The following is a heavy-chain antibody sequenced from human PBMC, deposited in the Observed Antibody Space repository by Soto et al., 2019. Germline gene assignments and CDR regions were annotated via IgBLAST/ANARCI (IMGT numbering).Heavy chain of an antibody. CDR3: ARDPIAVAGTLPFDI. J-gene: IGHJ3*02. CDR1: GCTFSSYA. Sequence: PGGSLRLSCAASGCTFSSYAMHWVRQAPGKGLEWVAVISYDGSNKYYADSVKGRFTISRDNSKNTLYLQMNSLRAEDTAVYYCARDPIAVAGTLPFDIWGQGTMVTVSS. V-gene: IGHV3-30-3*01. D-gene: IGHD6-19*01. CDR2: ISYDGSNK.